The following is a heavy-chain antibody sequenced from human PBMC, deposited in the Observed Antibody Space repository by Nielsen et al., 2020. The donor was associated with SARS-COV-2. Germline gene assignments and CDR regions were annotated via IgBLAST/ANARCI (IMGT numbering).Heavy chain of an antibody. J-gene: IGHJ4*02. CDR3: ARGGIGDGSLDVRY. V-gene: IGHV1-8*02. Sequence: ASVKVSCKASGYTFTSYYMHWVRQAPGQGLEWMGWMNPNSGNTGYAQKFQGRVTMTRNTSISTAYMELSSLRSEDTAVYYCARGGIGDGSLDVRYWGQGTLVTVSS. CDR1: GYTFTSYY. CDR2: MNPNSGNT. D-gene: IGHD5-24*01.